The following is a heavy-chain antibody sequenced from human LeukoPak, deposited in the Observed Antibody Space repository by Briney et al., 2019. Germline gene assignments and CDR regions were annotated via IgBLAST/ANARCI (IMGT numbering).Heavy chain of an antibody. CDR3: ARRRSPTYYYGSGSYSASFDP. CDR1: GGSISSNSYY. V-gene: IGHV4-39*01. CDR2: IYYSGST. D-gene: IGHD3-10*01. J-gene: IGHJ5*02. Sequence: PSETLSLTCTVSGGSISSNSYYWGWIRQPPGKGLEWIGSIYYSGSTYYNPSLKSRVTISVDTSKNQFSLKLSSVTAADTAVYYCARRRSPTYYYGSGSYSASFDPWGQGTLVTVSS.